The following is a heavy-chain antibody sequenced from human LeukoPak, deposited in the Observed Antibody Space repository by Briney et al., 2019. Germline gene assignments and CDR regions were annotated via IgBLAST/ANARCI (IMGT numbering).Heavy chain of an antibody. J-gene: IGHJ4*02. CDR1: GVSISGFY. CDR2: SHAGGSI. Sequence: SETLSLTCTVSGVSISGFYWNWIRQPPRKGLEWVGYSHAGGSISSNPSLNSRVVFSMDTSKNQASLRLNSVTATDTAVYYCARRRGGFGEGEFDYWGQGIPVTVST. CDR3: ARRRGGFGEGEFDY. V-gene: IGHV4-4*08. D-gene: IGHD3-10*01.